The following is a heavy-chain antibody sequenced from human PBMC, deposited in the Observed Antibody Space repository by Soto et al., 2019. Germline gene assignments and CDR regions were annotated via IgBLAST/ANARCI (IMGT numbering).Heavy chain of an antibody. V-gene: IGHV1-18*04. CDR1: GYTFTRYS. CDR2: ISNYNGDT. CDR3: ARGDSTGAPTGWFDP. Sequence: QVQLVQSGAEVKKPGASVQVSCKASGYTFTRYSINWVRQAPGQGLEWVGWISNYNGDTKYAEKFQGRVTLTTDTSTTTTYIDLRCLTSDDTAVYFCARGDSTGAPTGWFDPWGKGTLVTVSS. D-gene: IGHD1-1*01. J-gene: IGHJ5*02.